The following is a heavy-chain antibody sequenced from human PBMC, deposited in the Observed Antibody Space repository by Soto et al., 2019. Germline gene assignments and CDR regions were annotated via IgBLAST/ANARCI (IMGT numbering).Heavy chain of an antibody. V-gene: IGHV3-30*03. CDR2: ISNDAINK. J-gene: IGHJ6*02. CDR1: GFTFNTYG. Sequence: QVQLVESGGGVVQPGRSLRLSCAASGFTFNTYGMHWVRQAPGKGLEWVAVISNDAINKYYADSVKGRFAISRDDSKNTLYLQMNSLRGEDTAVYYCARPRRDYYAYCGMNVWGQGTTVIVSS. CDR3: ARPRRDYYAYCGMNV.